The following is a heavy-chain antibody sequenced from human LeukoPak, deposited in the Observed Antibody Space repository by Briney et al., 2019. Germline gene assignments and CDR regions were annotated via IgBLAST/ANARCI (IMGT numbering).Heavy chain of an antibody. Sequence: PGGSLRLSCVASGFTFSSYSMNWVRQAPGKGLEWVSYISSGSSTIYYADSVKGRFAISRDNAKNSLYLQMNTLRAEDTAVYYCTGDSAAYHPYFYYYMDVWGKGTTVTVSS. CDR3: TGDSAAYHPYFYYYMDV. CDR1: GFTFSSYS. CDR2: ISSGSSTI. J-gene: IGHJ6*03. V-gene: IGHV3-48*04.